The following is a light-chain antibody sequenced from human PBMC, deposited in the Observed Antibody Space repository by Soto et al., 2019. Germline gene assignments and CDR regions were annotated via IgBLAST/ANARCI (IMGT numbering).Light chain of an antibody. CDR2: EGS. Sequence: QSALTQPASVSGSPGQSITISCTGTSSDVGSYNLVSWYQQHPGKAPKLMIYEGSKRPSGVSSRFSGSKSGYTASLTISGLQAGEEADSYCCTYAGSSPNVFGTGTNLTVL. V-gene: IGLV2-23*01. CDR3: CTYAGSSPNV. CDR1: SSDVGSYNL. J-gene: IGLJ1*01.